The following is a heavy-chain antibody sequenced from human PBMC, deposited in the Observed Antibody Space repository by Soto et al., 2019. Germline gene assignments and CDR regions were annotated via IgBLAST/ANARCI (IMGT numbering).Heavy chain of an antibody. CDR1: GGSFSGYY. CDR2: INHSGST. D-gene: IGHD6-19*01. V-gene: IGHV4-34*01. CDR3: ARSREPRWLVPNLLPIYYFDY. J-gene: IGHJ4*02. Sequence: QVQLQQWGAGLLKPSETLSLTCAVYGGSFSGYYWSWIRQPPGKGLEWIGEINHSGSTNYNPSIKSRVTISVDTSKNQFSLKLSSVTAADTAVYYCARSREPRWLVPNLLPIYYFDYWGQGTLVTVSS.